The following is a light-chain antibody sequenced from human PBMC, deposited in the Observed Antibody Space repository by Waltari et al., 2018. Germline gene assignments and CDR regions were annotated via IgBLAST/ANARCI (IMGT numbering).Light chain of an antibody. CDR1: QGISTY. CDR2: AAS. Sequence: DIQLTQSPSFLSASVRDRVTITCRASQGISTYLAWYQQTPGKAPKLLIYAASTLQSDIPSRFSGSGSGTEFTLTISSLQPEDFATYYCLHLNNFPLSFGGGTKVELK. CDR3: LHLNNFPLS. J-gene: IGKJ4*01. V-gene: IGKV1-9*01.